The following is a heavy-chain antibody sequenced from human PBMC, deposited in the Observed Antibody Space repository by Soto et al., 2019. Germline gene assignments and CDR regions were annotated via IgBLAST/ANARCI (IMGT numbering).Heavy chain of an antibody. V-gene: IGHV1-69*13. J-gene: IGHJ6*02. CDR2: IIPIFGTA. Sequence: SVKVSCKASGGTFSSYAISWVRQAPGQGLEWMGGIIPIFGTANYAQKFQGRVTITADESTSTAYMELSSLRSEDTAVYYCARDIAARRQPRWYYYYGMDVWGQGTTVTVSS. D-gene: IGHD6-6*01. CDR3: ARDIAARRQPRWYYYYGMDV. CDR1: GGTFSSYA.